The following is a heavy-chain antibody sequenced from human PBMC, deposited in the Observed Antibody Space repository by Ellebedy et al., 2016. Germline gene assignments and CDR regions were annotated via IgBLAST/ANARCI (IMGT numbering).Heavy chain of an antibody. Sequence: GESLKISXAVSEFSFSSFWMQWVRQAPGKGLVWVSRITGDGSYTNYADTVKGRFTTSRDNAKNTLYLQMNSLRAEDTAVYYCAKDEGYGGTLASDYWGQGTLVTVSS. V-gene: IGHV3-74*01. D-gene: IGHD4-23*01. CDR1: EFSFSSFW. J-gene: IGHJ4*02. CDR2: ITGDGSYT. CDR3: AKDEGYGGTLASDY.